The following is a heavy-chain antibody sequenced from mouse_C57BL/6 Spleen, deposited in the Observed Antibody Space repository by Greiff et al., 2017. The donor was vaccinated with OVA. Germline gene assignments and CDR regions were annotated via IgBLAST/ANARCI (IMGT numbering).Heavy chain of an antibody. D-gene: IGHD2-5*01. Sequence: VQLQQSGAELVKPGASVKMSCKASGYTFTSYWITWVKQRPGQGLEWIGDIYPGSGSTNYNEKFKSKATLTVDTSSSTAYMQLSSLTSEDSAVYYCARSDSAYYSNYEGENYAMDYWGQGTSVTVSS. CDR1: GYTFTSYW. CDR2: IYPGSGST. V-gene: IGHV1-55*01. CDR3: ARSDSAYYSNYEGENYAMDY. J-gene: IGHJ4*01.